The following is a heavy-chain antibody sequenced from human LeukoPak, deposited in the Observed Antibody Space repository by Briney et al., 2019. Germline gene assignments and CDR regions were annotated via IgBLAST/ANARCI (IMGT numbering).Heavy chain of an antibody. J-gene: IGHJ4*02. CDR3: AREGYYGSGRLTDY. V-gene: IGHV4-34*01. CDR1: GGSFSGYY. Sequence: PSETLSLTCAVYGGSFSGYYWSWIRQPPGKGLEWIGEINHSGSTNYNPSLKSRVTISVDTSKNQFSLKLSSVTAADTAVYYCAREGYYGSGRLTDYWGQGTRVTVSS. D-gene: IGHD3-10*01. CDR2: INHSGST.